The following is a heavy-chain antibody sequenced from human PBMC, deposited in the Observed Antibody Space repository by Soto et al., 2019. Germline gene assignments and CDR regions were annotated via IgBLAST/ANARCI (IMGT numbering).Heavy chain of an antibody. D-gene: IGHD3-3*02. J-gene: IGHJ5*02. Sequence: QVQLQESGPGLVKPSQTLSLTCTVSGGSISSGGYYWSWIRQHPGKGLEWIGYIYYSGSTYYNPSLKSRVTISVDTSKNQFSLKLSSVTAADTAVYYCARRAHSISSRHWFDPWGQGTLVTVSS. V-gene: IGHV4-31*03. CDR3: ARRAHSISSRHWFDP. CDR2: IYYSGST. CDR1: GGSISSGGYY.